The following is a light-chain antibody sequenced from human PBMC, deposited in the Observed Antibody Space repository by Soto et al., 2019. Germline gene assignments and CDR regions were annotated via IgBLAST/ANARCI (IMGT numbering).Light chain of an antibody. CDR3: TSYSSSSTFYV. V-gene: IGLV2-14*01. Sequence: QSVLTXPASVSGSPGQSITISCTGTSSDIGGYYYVSWYQHHPGKAPKLMIYQVTNRPSGVSHRFSGSKSGNTASLTISGLQAEDEADYYCTSYSSSSTFYVFGPGTKVTVL. CDR2: QVT. CDR1: SSDIGGYYY. J-gene: IGLJ1*01.